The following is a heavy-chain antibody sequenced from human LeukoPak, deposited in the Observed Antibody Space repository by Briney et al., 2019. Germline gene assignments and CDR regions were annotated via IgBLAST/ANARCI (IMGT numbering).Heavy chain of an antibody. V-gene: IGHV3-21*06. CDR1: GFTLSSYS. CDR3: ARGDSRGYVCDY. CDR2: ISSSSSYI. Sequence: GGSLRLSCAASGFTLSSYSMNWVRQAPGKGLEWVSSISSSSSYIYYADSVKGRFTISRDNAKNSLYVQMDSLRAEDTAVYYCARGDSRGYVCDYWGQGALVTVSS. D-gene: IGHD3-22*01. J-gene: IGHJ4*02.